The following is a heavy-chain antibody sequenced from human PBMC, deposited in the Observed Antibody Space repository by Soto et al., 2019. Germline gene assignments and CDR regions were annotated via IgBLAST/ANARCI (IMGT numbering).Heavy chain of an antibody. Sequence: PSETLSLTCTVSGGSVSSGRYYWSWIRQPPGKGLEWIGYIYYSGLTNYSPSLKSRVAISIDKSKNQFSLILSSVTAADTAAYYCVRTPTSPRRFDSWGQGTLVTVSS. CDR3: VRTPTSPRRFDS. J-gene: IGHJ5*01. D-gene: IGHD2-15*01. CDR1: GGSVSSGRYY. V-gene: IGHV4-61*01. CDR2: IYYSGLT.